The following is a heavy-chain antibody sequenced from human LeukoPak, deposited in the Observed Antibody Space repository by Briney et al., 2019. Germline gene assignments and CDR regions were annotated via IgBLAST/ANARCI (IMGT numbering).Heavy chain of an antibody. CDR3: AKGGYYGSGSYYNFDY. CDR1: GFTFSIYG. J-gene: IGHJ4*02. Sequence: GGSLRLSCAASGFTFSIYGMRWVRQAPGKWLEWVSSISGSGGSTYYADSVKGRFTISRDNCKNTLYLQMNSLRAEDTAVYYCAKGGYYGSGSYYNFDYWGQGTLVTVSS. D-gene: IGHD3-10*01. V-gene: IGHV3-23*01. CDR2: ISGSGGST.